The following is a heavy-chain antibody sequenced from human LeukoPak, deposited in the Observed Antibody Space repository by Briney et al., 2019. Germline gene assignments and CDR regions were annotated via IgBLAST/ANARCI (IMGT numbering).Heavy chain of an antibody. J-gene: IGHJ3*02. V-gene: IGHV1-24*01. CDR3: ATVPSGSYPDAFDI. CDR2: FDPEDGET. Sequence: ASVKVSCKVSGYTLTELSMHWVRQAPGKGLEWMGGFDPEDGETIYAQKFQGRVTMTEDTSTDTAYMELSSLRSEDTAVYYCATVPSGSYPDAFDIWGQGTMVTVSS. CDR1: GYTLTELS. D-gene: IGHD1-26*01.